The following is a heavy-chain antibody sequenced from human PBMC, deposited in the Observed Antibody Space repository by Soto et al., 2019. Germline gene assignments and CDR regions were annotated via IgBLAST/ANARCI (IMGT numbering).Heavy chain of an antibody. Sequence: ASVKVSCKASGYTFTSYDINWVRQATGQGLERMGWMNPNSGNTGYAQKFQGRVTMTRNTSISTAYMELSSLRSEDTAVYYFARGPPIIYYEGSGYYYFDYWGQGTLVTVSS. CDR2: MNPNSGNT. D-gene: IGHD3-22*01. CDR3: ARGPPIIYYEGSGYYYFDY. V-gene: IGHV1-8*01. CDR1: GYTFTSYD. J-gene: IGHJ4*02.